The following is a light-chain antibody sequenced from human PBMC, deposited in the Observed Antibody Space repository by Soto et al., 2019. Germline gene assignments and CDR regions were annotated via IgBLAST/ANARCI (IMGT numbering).Light chain of an antibody. CDR3: QQSYTAVFA. J-gene: IGKJ3*01. V-gene: IGKV1-39*01. CDR2: GAS. Sequence: DIQMTQSPSSLSASVGDRVTITCRASQNVRTYLNWYQQKSGEAPNLLIYGASNLQSGVPSRFSGSGSETDFTLTINNLQPEDFATYYCQQSYTAVFAFGPGTQVDIK. CDR1: QNVRTY.